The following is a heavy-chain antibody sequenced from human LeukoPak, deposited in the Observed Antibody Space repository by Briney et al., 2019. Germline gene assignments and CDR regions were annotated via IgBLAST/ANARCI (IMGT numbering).Heavy chain of an antibody. V-gene: IGHV3-30-3*01. CDR3: ARGSKTNWFDP. CDR2: ISYDGSNK. CDR1: GFTFSSYA. J-gene: IGHJ5*02. Sequence: PGGSLRLSCAASGFTFSSYAMHWVRQAPGKGLEWVAVISYDGSNKYYADSMKGRFTISRDNSKNTLYLQMNSLRAEDTAVYYCARGSKTNWFDPWGQGTLVTVSS.